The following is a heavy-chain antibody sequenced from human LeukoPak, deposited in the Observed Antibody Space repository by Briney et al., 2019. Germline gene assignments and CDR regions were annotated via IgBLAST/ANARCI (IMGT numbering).Heavy chain of an antibody. J-gene: IGHJ5*02. D-gene: IGHD2-15*01. CDR3: AREGYCSGGRCYSNWFAP. V-gene: IGHV3-74*01. CDR2: INSDGSST. Sequence: PGGSLRLSCAASGFTFSSYWMHWVRQAPGKGLVWVSRINSDGSSTSYADSVKGRFTISRDNAKNTLYLQMNSLRAEDTAVYYCAREGYCSGGRCYSNWFAPWGQGTLVTVSS. CDR1: GFTFSSYW.